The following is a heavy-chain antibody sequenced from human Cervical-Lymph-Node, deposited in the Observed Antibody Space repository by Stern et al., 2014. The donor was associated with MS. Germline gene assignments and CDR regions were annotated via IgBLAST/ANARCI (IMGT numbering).Heavy chain of an antibody. CDR3: ARETGYSNGRFDY. CDR1: GDTITNNY. D-gene: IGHD5-12*01. J-gene: IGHJ4*02. CDR2: INPHGNSK. V-gene: IGHV1-46*04. Sequence: QVQLVESGAEVKKPGASVKISCKASGDTITNNYMHWVRQAPGQGLEWLGLINPHGNSKYYAQKLQGRVTMTKDTSTNTVYMDLNSLRSEDTAVYYCARETGYSNGRFDYWGQGTLVTVSS.